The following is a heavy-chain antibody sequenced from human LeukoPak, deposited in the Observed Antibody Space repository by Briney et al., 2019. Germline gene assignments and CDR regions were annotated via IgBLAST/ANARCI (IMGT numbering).Heavy chain of an antibody. J-gene: IGHJ5*02. CDR1: GFTFSDYY. V-gene: IGHV3-11*01. CDR3: ARLGGDYSTNTSSQLRFDP. D-gene: IGHD6-13*01. CDR2: ISSSGSTI. Sequence: GGSLRLSCAASGFTFSDYYMTWIRQAPGKGLEWVSYISSSGSTIYYADSVKGRFTISRDNAKNSLYLQMNSLRVEDTAVYYCARLGGDYSTNTSSQLRFDPWGQGTLVTVSS.